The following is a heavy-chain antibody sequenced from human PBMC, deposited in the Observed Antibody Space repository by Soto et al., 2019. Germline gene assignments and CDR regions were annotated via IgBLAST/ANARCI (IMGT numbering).Heavy chain of an antibody. Sequence: PSETLSLTCTVSGDSISSSIYHWGWIRQPSGKGLEWIGSVFHTGSTYDNPSLKSRVTISVNLSKNQFSLKLSSVTAADTAIYYCVRSYSDGFYNYMVRGVPSYHDHWGRGSLVTVSS. CDR3: VRSYSDGFYNYMVRGVPSYHDH. D-gene: IGHD3-10*01. CDR2: VFHTGST. V-gene: IGHV4-39*01. J-gene: IGHJ4*02. CDR1: GDSISSSIYH.